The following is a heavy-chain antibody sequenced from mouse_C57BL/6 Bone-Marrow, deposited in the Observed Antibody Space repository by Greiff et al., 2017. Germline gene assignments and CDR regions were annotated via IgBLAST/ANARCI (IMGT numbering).Heavy chain of an antibody. CDR3: ARFITTVVAPIWYAMDY. CDR1: GYTFTSYG. J-gene: IGHJ4*01. Sequence: QVQLQQSGAELARPGASVKLSCKASGYTFTSYGISWVKQRTGQGLEWIGEIYPISGNTYYNEKFTGKATLTADKSSSTAYMELRSLTSADSAVYFCARFITTVVAPIWYAMDYWGQGTSVTVSS. D-gene: IGHD1-1*01. V-gene: IGHV1-81*01. CDR2: IYPISGNT.